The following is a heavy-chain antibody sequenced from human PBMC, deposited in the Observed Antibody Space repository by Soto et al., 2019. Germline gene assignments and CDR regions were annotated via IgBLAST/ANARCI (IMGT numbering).Heavy chain of an antibody. J-gene: IGHJ4*02. Sequence: ASVKVSCKASGYTFTTYAITWVRQAPGQGLEWMGWVSAYNGNINYVQKLQGRVTMTTDTSTSTAYMELRSLRSDDTAVYYCAIVPRRFFERLLLAYWAQGTLVPVSS. D-gene: IGHD3-3*01. CDR1: GYTFTTYA. CDR3: AIVPRRFFERLLLAY. V-gene: IGHV1-18*01. CDR2: VSAYNGNI.